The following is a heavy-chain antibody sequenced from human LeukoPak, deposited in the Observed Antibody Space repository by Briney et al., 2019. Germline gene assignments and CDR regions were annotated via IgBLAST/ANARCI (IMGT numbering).Heavy chain of an antibody. V-gene: IGHV5-10-1*01. CDR1: GYSFTSYW. CDR2: IDPSDSYT. J-gene: IGHJ4*02. CDR3: ARLEEPGDYYDSSGYANY. D-gene: IGHD3-22*01. Sequence: GESLQISCKGSGYSFTSYWISWVRQMPGKGLEWMGRIDPSDSYTNYSPSFQGHVTISADKSISTAYLQWSSLKASDTAMYYCARLEEPGDYYDSSGYANYWGQGTLVTVSS.